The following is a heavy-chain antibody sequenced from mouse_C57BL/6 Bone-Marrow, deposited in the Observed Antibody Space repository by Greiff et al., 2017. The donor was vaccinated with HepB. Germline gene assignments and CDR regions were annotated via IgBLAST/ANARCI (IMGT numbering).Heavy chain of an antibody. CDR1: GYTFTSYW. CDR3: ASLYYYGSSYRWYFDV. D-gene: IGHD1-1*01. Sequence: VQLQQPGAELVRPGSSVKLSCKASGYTFTSYWMHWVKQRPIQGLEWIGNIDPSDSETHYNQKFKDKATLTVDKSSSTAYMQLSSLTSEDSAVYYCASLYYYGSSYRWYFDVWGTGTTVTVSS. CDR2: IDPSDSET. V-gene: IGHV1-52*01. J-gene: IGHJ1*03.